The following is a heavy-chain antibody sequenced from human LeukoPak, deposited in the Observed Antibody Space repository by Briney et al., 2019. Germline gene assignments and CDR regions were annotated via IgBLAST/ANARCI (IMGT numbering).Heavy chain of an antibody. D-gene: IGHD2-2*02. CDR3: ASNPKYCSSTSCYTEDPNFDY. J-gene: IGHJ4*02. Sequence: KPSETLSLTCTVSGGFISSYYWSWIRQPPGKGLEWIGYIYYSGSTNYNPSLKSRVTISVDTSKNQFSLKLSSVTAADTAVYYCASNPKYCSSTSCYTEDPNFDYWGQGTLVTVSS. CDR2: IYYSGST. CDR1: GGFISSYY. V-gene: IGHV4-59*01.